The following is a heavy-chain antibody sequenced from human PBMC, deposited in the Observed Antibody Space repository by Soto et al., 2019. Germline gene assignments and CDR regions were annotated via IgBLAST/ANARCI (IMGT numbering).Heavy chain of an antibody. Sequence: SETLSLTCTVSGGSISSGGYYWSWIRQHPGKGLEWIGYIYYSGITYYNPSLKSRVTISVDTSKNQFSLKLSSVTAADTAVYYCARVGGINWFDPWGQGTLVTVSS. D-gene: IGHD3-16*01. CDR2: IYYSGIT. V-gene: IGHV4-31*03. J-gene: IGHJ5*02. CDR3: ARVGGINWFDP. CDR1: GGSISSGGYY.